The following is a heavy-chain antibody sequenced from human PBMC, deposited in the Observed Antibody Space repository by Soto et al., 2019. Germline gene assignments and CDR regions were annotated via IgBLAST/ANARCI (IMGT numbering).Heavy chain of an antibody. CDR3: TSSGDSGYDYYLDY. D-gene: IGHD5-12*01. V-gene: IGHV1-69*02. CDR1: GGTFSSYI. J-gene: IGHJ4*02. CDR2: IIPIVDIA. Sequence: QVQLVQSGAEVKKPGSSVKVSCKASGGTFSSYIISWVRQAPGQGLEWMGRIIPIVDIANYAQKFQGRVTITADKSTSTAYMELSSLRSEDTAVYYCTSSGDSGYDYYLDYWGQGTLVTVSS.